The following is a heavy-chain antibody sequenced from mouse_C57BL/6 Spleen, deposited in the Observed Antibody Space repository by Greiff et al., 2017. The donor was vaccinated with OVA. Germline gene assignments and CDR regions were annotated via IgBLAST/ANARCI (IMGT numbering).Heavy chain of an antibody. V-gene: IGHV1-80*01. J-gene: IGHJ4*01. Sequence: QVQLQQSGAELVKPGASVKISCKASGYAFSSYWMNWVKQRPGKGLEWIGQIYPGDGDTNYNGKFKGKATLTADKSSSTAYMQLSSLTSEDSAVYFCARRDYEDGHYYAMVYWGQGTSVTVSS. D-gene: IGHD1-1*01. CDR2: IYPGDGDT. CDR3: ARRDYEDGHYYAMVY. CDR1: GYAFSSYW.